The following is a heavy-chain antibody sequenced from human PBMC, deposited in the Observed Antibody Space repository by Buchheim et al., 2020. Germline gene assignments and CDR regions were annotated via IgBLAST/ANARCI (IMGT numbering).Heavy chain of an antibody. Sequence: VQLVESGGGLVKPGGSLRLSCAASGFNFNTYSMTWVRQVPGKGLEWVASISSGSSYNYYAESVKARFTISRDDAKNSLYLQMNSLRVEDTALYFCARGGSGFRYYFDYWGQGSL. J-gene: IGHJ4*02. V-gene: IGHV3-21*02. CDR3: ARGGSGFRYYFDY. CDR1: GFNFNTYS. CDR2: ISSGSSYN. D-gene: IGHD6-19*01.